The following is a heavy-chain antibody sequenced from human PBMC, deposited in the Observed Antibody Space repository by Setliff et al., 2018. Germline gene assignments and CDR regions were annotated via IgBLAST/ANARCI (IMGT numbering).Heavy chain of an antibody. J-gene: IGHJ3*02. CDR1: GYIFTDYG. D-gene: IGHD2-15*01. Sequence: GASVKVSCKASGYIFTDYGVSWVRQAPGQGLEWMGWISPYNGVTSYAQRFQGRVTMTTDTSTSAAYLELMSLRSDDTAVYYCAISSLSICSGDTCPNAFDIWGQGTMVTVSS. CDR2: ISPYNGVT. V-gene: IGHV1-18*01. CDR3: AISSLSICSGDTCPNAFDI.